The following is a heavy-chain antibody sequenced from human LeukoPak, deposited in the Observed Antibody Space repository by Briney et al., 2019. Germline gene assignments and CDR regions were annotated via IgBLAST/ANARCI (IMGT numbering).Heavy chain of an antibody. Sequence: ASVKVSCKASGYTFIGYYMHWVRQAPGQGLEWMGWINPNSGGTNYAQKFQGWVTMTRDTSISTAYMELSRLRSDDTAVYYCAREPYYYDSSGYYSHQYYFDYWGQGTLVTVSS. D-gene: IGHD3-22*01. CDR1: GYTFIGYY. J-gene: IGHJ4*02. V-gene: IGHV1-2*04. CDR2: INPNSGGT. CDR3: AREPYYYDSSGYYSHQYYFDY.